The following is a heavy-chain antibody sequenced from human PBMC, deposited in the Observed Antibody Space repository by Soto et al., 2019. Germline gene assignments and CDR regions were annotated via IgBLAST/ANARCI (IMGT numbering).Heavy chain of an antibody. CDR2: INAGNGNT. Sequence: ASEKVSCKASGYTFTSYAMHWVRQAPGQRLEWMGWINAGNGNTKYSQKFQGRVTITRDTSASTAYMELSSLRSEDTAVYYCARGSLGSREAAAGGSDVWGQGTTVTVSS. CDR3: ARGSLGSREAAAGGSDV. D-gene: IGHD6-13*01. CDR1: GYTFTSYA. V-gene: IGHV1-3*01. J-gene: IGHJ6*02.